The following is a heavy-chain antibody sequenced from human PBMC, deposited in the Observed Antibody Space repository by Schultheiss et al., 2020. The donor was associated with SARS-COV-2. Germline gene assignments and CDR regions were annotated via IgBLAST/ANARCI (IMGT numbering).Heavy chain of an antibody. V-gene: IGHV3-15*07. J-gene: IGHJ4*02. CDR2: IKSKTDGGTT. D-gene: IGHD2-15*01. CDR1: GFTFSNAW. CDR3: TGGYCSGGSCY. Sequence: GESLKISCAASGFTFSNAWMNWVRQAPGKGLEWVGRIKSKTDGGTTDYAAPVKGRFTISRDDSKNTLYLQINSLKTEDTAVYYCTGGYCSGGSCYWGQGTLVTVSS.